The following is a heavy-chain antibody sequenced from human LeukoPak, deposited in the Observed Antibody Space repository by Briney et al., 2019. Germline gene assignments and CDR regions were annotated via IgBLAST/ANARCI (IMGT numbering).Heavy chain of an antibody. J-gene: IGHJ5*02. D-gene: IGHD3-22*01. CDR3: ARGGEYYYDSSGYYYDWFDP. CDR1: GGSIRSGSYY. V-gene: IGHV4-61*02. CDR2: IYTSGST. Sequence: TLSLTCTVSGGSIRSGSYYWSWIRQPAGKRLEWIGRIYTSGSTNYNPSLKSRVTISVDTSKNQFSLKLSSVTAADTAVYYCARGGEYYYDSSGYYYDWFDPWGQGTLVTVSS.